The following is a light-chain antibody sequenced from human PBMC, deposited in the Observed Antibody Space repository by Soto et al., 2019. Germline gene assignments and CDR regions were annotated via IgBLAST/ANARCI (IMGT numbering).Light chain of an antibody. CDR1: QSVSSTY. Sequence: SSTTLSLTSREKSTLSFLAGQSVSSTYLGWYQLQPGKPPKLLMSGTSNMASGAPDRFSGSGSGTDFTLTISSLQPEDFATYYCQQSYSTPITFGQGTRLEIK. J-gene: IGKJ5*01. V-gene: IGKV3-20*01. CDR3: QQSYSTPIT. CDR2: GTS.